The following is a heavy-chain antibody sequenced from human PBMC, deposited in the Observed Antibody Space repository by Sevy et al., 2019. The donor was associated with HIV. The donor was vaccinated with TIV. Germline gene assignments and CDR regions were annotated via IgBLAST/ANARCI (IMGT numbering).Heavy chain of an antibody. J-gene: IGHJ4*02. Sequence: SETLSLTCTVSGGSVTSLYWNWIRQPPEKGLEWIANIYYNGHINYNPSLKSRVTLSLDTSKNQFSLRLSSVTAADTAMYYCADENAWGRGYSWGQGTLVTVSS. CDR1: GGSVTSLY. V-gene: IGHV4-59*08. CDR3: ADENAWGRGYS. D-gene: IGHD1-26*01. CDR2: IYYNGHI.